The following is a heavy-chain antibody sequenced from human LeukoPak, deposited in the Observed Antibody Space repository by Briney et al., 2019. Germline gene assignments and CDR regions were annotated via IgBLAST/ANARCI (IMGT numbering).Heavy chain of an antibody. Sequence: GGSLRLSCAAAGFTFSSYWMHWVRQAAGKGVRWVSRINSDGSRTLYADSVEGGFTISRDNAKNTLYLQTNSLRAEDTAVYYCARVYSSSSSDYSGQGTLVTVSS. D-gene: IGHD6-6*01. J-gene: IGHJ4*02. V-gene: IGHV3-74*03. CDR3: ARVYSSSSSDY. CDR1: GFTFSSYW. CDR2: INSDGSRT.